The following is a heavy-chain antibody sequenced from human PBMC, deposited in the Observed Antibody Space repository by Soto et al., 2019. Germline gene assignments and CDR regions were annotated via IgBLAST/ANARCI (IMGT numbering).Heavy chain of an antibody. V-gene: IGHV3-74*01. J-gene: IGHJ4*02. Sequence: EVQLVESGGGLVQPGGSLRLSCAASGLTFSSYWMHWVRQAPGKGLVWVSRISTDGGVTTYADSVKGRFTTSRDNAKKKLYLQMNSLRAEDTAVYYCARARYSSGWGGFDLWGEGTVVTVSS. CDR3: ARARYSSGWGGFDL. CDR2: ISTDGGVT. CDR1: GLTFSSYW. D-gene: IGHD6-19*01.